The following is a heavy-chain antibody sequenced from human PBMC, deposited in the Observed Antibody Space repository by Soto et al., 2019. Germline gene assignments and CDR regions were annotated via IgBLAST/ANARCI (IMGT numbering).Heavy chain of an antibody. D-gene: IGHD2-2*01. CDR1: GHTFHNYA. CDR2: ISGSGGST. J-gene: IGHJ4*02. Sequence: EVQLLESGGGLEQPGGSLRLSCVGSGHTFHNYAMTWVRQAPGKGLEWVSGISGSGGSTYYADSVRGRFTISRDDSKNTLYLQMNSLRAEDTVVYYCAKVSRGIGVVSGALNWGQGTLVTVSS. V-gene: IGHV3-23*01. CDR3: AKVSRGIGVVSGALN.